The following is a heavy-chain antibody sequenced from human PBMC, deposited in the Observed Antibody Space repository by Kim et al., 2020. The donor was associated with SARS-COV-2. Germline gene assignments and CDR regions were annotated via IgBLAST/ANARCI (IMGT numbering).Heavy chain of an antibody. CDR2: IHYSGST. J-gene: IGHJ4*02. CDR1: GGSISSSGYY. Sequence: SETLSPTCTVSGGSISSSGYYWTWIRQSPGEGLEWIGRIHYSGSTYYNPSLKSRITISVDTSKNQFSLDLSSVTAADTAVYYCARRGAVAGNPVYDYWGQGTLVTVSS. D-gene: IGHD6-19*01. V-gene: IGHV4-39*01. CDR3: ARRGAVAGNPVYDY.